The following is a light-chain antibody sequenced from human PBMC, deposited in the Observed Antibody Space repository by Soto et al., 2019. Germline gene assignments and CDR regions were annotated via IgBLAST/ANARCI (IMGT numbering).Light chain of an antibody. CDR2: GAS. CDR1: QSVSSSY. V-gene: IGKV3-20*01. CDR3: QQYGSSPWT. Sequence: EIVLTQSPGTLSLSPGERATLSCRASQSVSSSYLAWYQQKPGQAPRLLIYGASSRATGIPDRFSGSGSGTDFTLTISRLEPEEFAGYYCQQYGSSPWTVGQGTKVEIK. J-gene: IGKJ1*01.